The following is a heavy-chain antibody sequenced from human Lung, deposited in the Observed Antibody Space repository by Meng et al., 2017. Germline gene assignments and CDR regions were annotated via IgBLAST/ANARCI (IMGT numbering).Heavy chain of an antibody. V-gene: IGHV3-30*01. CDR2: MSVDGDQI. CDR3: ARDKHPIDV. CDR1: GFTFSIYA. J-gene: IGHJ1*01. Sequence: LLVVGAALAQLRVSSRLCCAVSGFTFSIYAMHWVRQAPGKGLEWVSLMSVDGDQISYSDGVRSRFTTSRDNSENTLYLQMNSLRAEDTAVYYCARDKHPIDVWGQGTLVTVSS.